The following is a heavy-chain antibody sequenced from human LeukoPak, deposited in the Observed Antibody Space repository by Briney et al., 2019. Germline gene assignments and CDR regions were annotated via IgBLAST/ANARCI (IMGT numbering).Heavy chain of an antibody. CDR3: ARGGGYCSGGSCYALDY. V-gene: IGHV3-30*04. J-gene: IGHJ4*02. CDR1: GFTFSSYA. CDR2: ISYDGSNK. D-gene: IGHD2-15*01. Sequence: GRSLRLSCAASGFTFSSYAMHWVRQAPGKGLEWVAVISYDGSNKYYADSVKGRFTISSDNSKNTLYLQMNSLRAEDTAVYYCARGGGYCSGGSCYALDYWGQGTLVTVSS.